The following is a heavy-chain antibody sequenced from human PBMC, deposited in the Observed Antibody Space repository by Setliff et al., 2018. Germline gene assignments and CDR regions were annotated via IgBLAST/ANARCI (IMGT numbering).Heavy chain of an antibody. V-gene: IGHV4-61*02. D-gene: IGHD2-8*01. J-gene: IGHJ6*02. Sequence: SETLSLTCTVSGASLRSGSNYWGWFRQPAGKGLEWIGRIYTDGTTNYNPSLKSRVSISADTSMNHCSLRMTSVSAADTAVYYCAKEHVVISFVTNTHHHYGMDVWGQGATVTVSS. CDR1: GASLRSGSNY. CDR2: IYTDGTT. CDR3: AKEHVVISFVTNTHHHYGMDV.